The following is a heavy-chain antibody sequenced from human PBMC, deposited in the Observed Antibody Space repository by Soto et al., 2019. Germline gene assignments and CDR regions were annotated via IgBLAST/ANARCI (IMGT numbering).Heavy chain of an antibody. V-gene: IGHV1-69*04. Sequence: ASVKVSCKASGGTFSSYTISWVRQAPGQGLEWMGRIIPILGIANYAQKFQGRVTITADKSTSTAYMELSSLRSEDTAVYYCARDLGYCSGGSCYSFDYWGQGTLVTVSS. J-gene: IGHJ4*02. D-gene: IGHD2-15*01. CDR3: ARDLGYCSGGSCYSFDY. CDR1: GGTFSSYT. CDR2: IIPILGIA.